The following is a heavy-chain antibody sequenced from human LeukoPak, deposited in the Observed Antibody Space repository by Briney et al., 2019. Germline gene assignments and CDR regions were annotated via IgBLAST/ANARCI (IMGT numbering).Heavy chain of an antibody. J-gene: IGHJ4*02. CDR1: GFTLGDYA. V-gene: IGHV3-49*04. D-gene: IGHD3-3*01. Sequence: PGGSLRLSCTASGFTLGDYAMSWVRQAPGKGLEWVGFIRSKAYGGTTEYAASVKGRFTISRDDSKSIAYLQMNSLKTEDTAVYYCTRAPKLRFLEWLLGGFDYWGQGTLVTVSS. CDR3: TRAPKLRFLEWLLGGFDY. CDR2: IRSKAYGGTT.